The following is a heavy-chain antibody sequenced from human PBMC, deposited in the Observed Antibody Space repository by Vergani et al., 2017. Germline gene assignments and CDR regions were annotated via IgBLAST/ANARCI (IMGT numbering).Heavy chain of an antibody. CDR3: ARHTTYTDS. CDR1: EYSFGNYW. Sequence: EVELVQSGPEMRKPGESLKISCKGSEYSFGNYWIGWVRQMPGKGRECMGIIYPADSDTRYSPSFQGQVTISADKSISTAFLQWDSLKASDTALYYCARHTTYTDSWGQGTLVTVSS. CDR2: IYPADSDT. J-gene: IGHJ4*02. D-gene: IGHD1-1*01. V-gene: IGHV5-51*01.